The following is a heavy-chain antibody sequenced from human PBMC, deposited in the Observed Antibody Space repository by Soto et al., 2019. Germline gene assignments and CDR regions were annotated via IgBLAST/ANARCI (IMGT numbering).Heavy chain of an antibody. J-gene: IGHJ5*02. CDR1: GDYIHVGGYY. V-gene: IGHV4-30-4*01. Sequence: PSETLSLTCSVSGDYIHVGGYYWTWIRQRPGKGLEWMGYIYYTGKTYHNPSLESRLTMSVDRSKNQFSLRLTSVTAADTAVYFCGRDLTSNANCIDPWGQGTLVTVSS. CDR3: GRDLTSNANCIDP. D-gene: IGHD2-2*01. CDR2: IYYTGKT.